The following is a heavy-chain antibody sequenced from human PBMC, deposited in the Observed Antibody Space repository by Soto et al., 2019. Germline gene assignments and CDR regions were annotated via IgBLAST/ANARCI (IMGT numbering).Heavy chain of an antibody. V-gene: IGHV3-48*03. CDR1: GFTFSSYE. J-gene: IGHJ6*02. Sequence: EVQLVESGGGLVQPGGSLRLSCAASGFTFSSYEMNWVRQAPGKGLEWVSYISSSGSTIYYADSVKGRFTISRDNAKNSRYLQMNSLRAEDTAVYYCARDGGHCSSTSCYEGYYYYGMDVWGQGTTVTVSS. CDR2: ISSSGSTI. CDR3: ARDGGHCSSTSCYEGYYYYGMDV. D-gene: IGHD2-2*01.